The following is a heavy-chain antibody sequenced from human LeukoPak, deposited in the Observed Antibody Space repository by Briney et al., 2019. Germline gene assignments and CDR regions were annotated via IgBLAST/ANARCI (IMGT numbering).Heavy chain of an antibody. CDR3: AIIYDRCVYAFVY. V-gene: IGHV1-69*04. J-gene: IGHJ4*02. Sequence: SVTVSCKSSGGTFSIYAISWVRQAPGQGREWMGRINTILGIADYAQKFQGRVTITADKSTSTAYMELSSLRSEDPGVYYGAIIYDRCVYAFVYGGQGTLVTVSS. CDR1: GGTFSIYA. CDR2: INTILGIA. D-gene: IGHD3-22*01.